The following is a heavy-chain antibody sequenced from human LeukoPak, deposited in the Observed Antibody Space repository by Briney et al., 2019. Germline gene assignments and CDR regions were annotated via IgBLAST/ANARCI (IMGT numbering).Heavy chain of an antibody. CDR2: ISDDGSKS. CDR1: GFIFSTYS. V-gene: IGHV3-30-3*01. J-gene: IGHJ4*02. CDR3: ARSESCHGGYCFLSDS. D-gene: IGHD2-21*02. Sequence: GRSLRLSCTASGFIFSTYSLHWVRQAPGKGLEWVAIISDDGSKSFYAESVEGRLTISRDNSKNTLFLHMNSLRVEDTAIYYYARSESCHGGYCFLSDSWGQGTLVTVTA.